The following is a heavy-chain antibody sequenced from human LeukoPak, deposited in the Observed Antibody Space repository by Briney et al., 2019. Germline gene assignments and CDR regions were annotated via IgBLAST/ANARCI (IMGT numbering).Heavy chain of an antibody. CDR3: ARVVLWFGELFYYYYYYMDV. Sequence: ASVKVSCKASGYTFTGYYMHWVRQAPGQGLEWMGWINPNSGGTNYAQKFQGRVTMTRDTSISTAYMELSRLRSDDTAVYYCARVVLWFGELFYYYYYYMDVWGKGTTVTISS. V-gene: IGHV1-2*02. CDR1: GYTFTGYY. CDR2: INPNSGGT. J-gene: IGHJ6*03. D-gene: IGHD3-10*01.